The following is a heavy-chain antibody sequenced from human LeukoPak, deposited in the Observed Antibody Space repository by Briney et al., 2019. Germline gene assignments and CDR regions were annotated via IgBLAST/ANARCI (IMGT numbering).Heavy chain of an antibody. D-gene: IGHD6-6*01. CDR3: AREYSSSSFDY. Sequence: ASVKVSCKASGYSFTNYYIHWVRQAPGQGPEWMGIINPSGGGTTYAPKFQGRVTMTKDTSTSTVYMVLSSLGSADTALYYCAREYSSSSFDYWGQGTLVTVSS. CDR2: INPSGGGT. J-gene: IGHJ4*02. V-gene: IGHV1-46*01. CDR1: GYSFTNYY.